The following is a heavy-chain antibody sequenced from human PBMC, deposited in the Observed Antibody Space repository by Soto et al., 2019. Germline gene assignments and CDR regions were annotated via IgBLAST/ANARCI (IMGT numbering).Heavy chain of an antibody. D-gene: IGHD3-16*01. CDR2: IYWDDYK. J-gene: IGHJ4*02. V-gene: IGHV2-5*02. CDR1: GFSLSTSGVG. CDR3: VDKGGGDRILDY. Sequence: QITLKESGPALVKPTQTLTLTCTFSGFSLSTSGVGVGWIRQPPGGALEWLALIYWDDYKHFSPSLESRLTITKDTSKNQVVLTITNMDARDTATYYCVDKGGGDRILDYWGQGTLVTVSS.